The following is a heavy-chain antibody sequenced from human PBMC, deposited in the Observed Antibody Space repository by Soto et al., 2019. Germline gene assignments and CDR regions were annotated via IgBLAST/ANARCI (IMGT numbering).Heavy chain of an antibody. CDR2: IRSKAYGGTT. V-gene: IGHV3-49*03. J-gene: IGHJ6*02. Sequence: GGSMRLSCTASVFTFGDYAMSWFRQAPGKGLEWVGFIRSKAYGGTTEYAASVKGRFTISRDDSKSIAYLQMNSLKTEDTAVYYCTRVVPAAMRYYYYGMDVWGQGTTVTV. D-gene: IGHD2-2*01. CDR1: VFTFGDYA. CDR3: TRVVPAAMRYYYYGMDV.